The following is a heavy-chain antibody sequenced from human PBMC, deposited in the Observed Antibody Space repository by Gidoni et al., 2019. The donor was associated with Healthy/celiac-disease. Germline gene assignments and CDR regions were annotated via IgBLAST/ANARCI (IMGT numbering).Heavy chain of an antibody. CDR1: GFPFSSYA. Sequence: EVQLVESGGGLVQPGGSLRLSCAASGFPFSSYAMHWVRQAPGKGLEYVSAISSNGGSTYYANSVKGRFTISRDNSKNTLYLQMGSLRAEDMAVYYCARGTATVTMVWFDPWGQGTLVTVSS. D-gene: IGHD4-17*01. J-gene: IGHJ5*02. CDR3: ARGTATVTMVWFDP. V-gene: IGHV3-64*01. CDR2: ISSNGGST.